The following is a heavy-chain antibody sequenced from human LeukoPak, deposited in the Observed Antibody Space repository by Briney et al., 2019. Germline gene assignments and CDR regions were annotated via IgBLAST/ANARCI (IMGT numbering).Heavy chain of an antibody. CDR2: IYHSGST. D-gene: IGHD1-26*01. Sequence: YPSETLSLTCTVSGGSISSGDYYWSWIRQPPGKGLEWIGYIYHSGSTYYNPSLKSRVTISVDRSKNQFSLKLSSVTAADTAVYYCARVEWELHWFDPWGQGALVTVSS. J-gene: IGHJ5*02. V-gene: IGHV4-30-4*08. CDR3: ARVEWELHWFDP. CDR1: GGSISSGDYY.